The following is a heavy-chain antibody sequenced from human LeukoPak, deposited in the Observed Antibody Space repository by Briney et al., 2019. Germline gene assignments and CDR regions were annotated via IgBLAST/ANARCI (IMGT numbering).Heavy chain of an antibody. CDR3: TVVPATY. Sequence: GGSLGLSCEASGFPFSASAIHWVRQASGKGLEWVGRIRSKANSYATAYAASVKGRFTISRDDSKNTAYLQMNSLKTEDTAVYYCTVVPATYWGQGTLVTVSS. CDR2: IRSKANSYAT. V-gene: IGHV3-73*01. J-gene: IGHJ4*02. CDR1: GFPFSASA. D-gene: IGHD3-16*02.